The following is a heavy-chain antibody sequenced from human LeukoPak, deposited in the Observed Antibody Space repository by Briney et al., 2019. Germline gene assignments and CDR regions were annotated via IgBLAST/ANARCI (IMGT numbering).Heavy chain of an antibody. CDR1: GFTFSSYW. J-gene: IGHJ3*02. Sequence: GGSLRLSCEASGFTFSSYWMHWLRQAPGKGLVWVSLINSDGSYTDFADSVKGRFTISRDNAQSTLYLQMISLRAEDTAVYYCATEVRESGASSRNAFDIWGQGTGVSVSS. CDR2: INSDGSYT. V-gene: IGHV3-74*01. D-gene: IGHD2-15*01. CDR3: ATEVRESGASSRNAFDI.